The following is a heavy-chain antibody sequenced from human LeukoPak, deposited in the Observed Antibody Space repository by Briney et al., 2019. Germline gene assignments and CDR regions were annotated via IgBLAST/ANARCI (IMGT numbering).Heavy chain of an antibody. D-gene: IGHD2-15*01. CDR3: ATLGYCGGGSCHGYYYYYYMDV. Sequence: ASVKVFCKASGYTFTDYYIHWVRQAPGQGLEWMGWINPNSGGTNYAQKFQGRVTMTRDTSISTAYMELSRLRSDDTAVYYCATLGYCGGGSCHGYYYYYYMDVWGKGTTVTISS. J-gene: IGHJ6*03. CDR1: GYTFTDYY. V-gene: IGHV1-2*02. CDR2: INPNSGGT.